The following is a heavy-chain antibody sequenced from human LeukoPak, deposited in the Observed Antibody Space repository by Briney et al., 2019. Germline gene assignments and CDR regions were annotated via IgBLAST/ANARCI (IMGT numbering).Heavy chain of an antibody. V-gene: IGHV4-30-2*01. CDR3: ARVPTAAAGIGFDY. J-gene: IGHJ4*02. CDR1: GGSLSSGGYS. D-gene: IGHD6-13*01. CDR2: IYHSGST. Sequence: SETLSLTCAVSGGSLSSGGYSWSWIRQPPGKGLEWIGYIYHSGSTYYNPSLKSRVTISVDRSKNQFSLKLSSVTAADTAVYYCARVPTAAAGIGFDYWGQGTLVTVSS.